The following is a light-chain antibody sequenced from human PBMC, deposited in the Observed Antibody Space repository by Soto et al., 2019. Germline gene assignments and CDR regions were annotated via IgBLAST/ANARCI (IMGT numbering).Light chain of an antibody. CDR2: DAS. V-gene: IGKV3D-20*01. J-gene: IGKJ4*01. Sequence: EIVMTLSPVTLSLSPGERATLSCGASQSVYSNYLAWYQQRPGLAPRLLIYDASNRATGIPDRFSGSGSGTDFTLTISRLEPEDFAMYYCQQYGGTPVTFGGGTKVDIK. CDR3: QQYGGTPVT. CDR1: QSVYSNY.